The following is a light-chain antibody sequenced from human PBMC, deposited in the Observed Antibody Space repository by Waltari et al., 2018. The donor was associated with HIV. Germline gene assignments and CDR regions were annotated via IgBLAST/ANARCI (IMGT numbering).Light chain of an antibody. V-gene: IGLV1-44*01. Sequence: QSVLTQPPSASGTPGQRVTIACSGSSSNIGRNPVNWYQQFPGTAPKVLIYSNNQWPSGVPDRFAGSKSGTSASRAISGLQSEDEAVYYCAAWDDSLKGVLFGGGTKLTVL. CDR2: SNN. J-gene: IGLJ2*01. CDR3: AAWDDSLKGVL. CDR1: SSNIGRNP.